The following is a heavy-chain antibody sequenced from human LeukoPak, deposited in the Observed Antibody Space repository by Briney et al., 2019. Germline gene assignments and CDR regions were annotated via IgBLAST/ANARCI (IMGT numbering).Heavy chain of an antibody. D-gene: IGHD6-6*01. J-gene: IGHJ5*02. V-gene: IGHV4-39*01. CDR3: ARHYCGYSSSCGFDP. CDR1: GGSISSSRYS. CDR2: IYYSGST. Sequence: SETLSLTCTVSGGSISSSRYSWGWIRQPPGKGLEWIGSIYYSGSTYYNPSLRSRVTISVDTSKNQFSLKLSSVTAADTAVYYCARHYCGYSSSCGFDPWGQGTLVTVSS.